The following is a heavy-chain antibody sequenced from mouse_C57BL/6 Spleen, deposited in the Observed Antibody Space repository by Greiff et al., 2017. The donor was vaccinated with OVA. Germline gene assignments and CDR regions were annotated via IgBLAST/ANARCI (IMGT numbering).Heavy chain of an antibody. D-gene: IGHD2-5*01. CDR2: ISSGGDYI. Sequence: EVQLVESGEGLVKPGGSLKLSCAASGFTFSSYAMSWVRQTPEKRLEWVAYISSGGDYIYYADTVKGRFTISRDNARNTLYLQMSSLKSEDTAMYYCTRDPVYSNYRYYAMDYWGQGTSVTVSS. V-gene: IGHV5-9-1*02. CDR1: GFTFSSYA. CDR3: TRDPVYSNYRYYAMDY. J-gene: IGHJ4*01.